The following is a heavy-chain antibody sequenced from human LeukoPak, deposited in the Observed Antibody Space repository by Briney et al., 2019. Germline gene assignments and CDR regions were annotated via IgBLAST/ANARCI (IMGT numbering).Heavy chain of an antibody. CDR3: AIKFVVPAALDY. CDR2: INPNSGAT. J-gene: IGHJ4*02. D-gene: IGHD2-2*01. Sequence: ASVKVSCKASGYTFTSYFLNWVRQAPGQGLEWMGWINPNSGATNYAPKFQGRVTMTRDTSITTAYMELSSLRSDDTAVYYCAIKFVVPAALDYWGPGTVVTVSS. V-gene: IGHV1-2*02. CDR1: GYTFTSYF.